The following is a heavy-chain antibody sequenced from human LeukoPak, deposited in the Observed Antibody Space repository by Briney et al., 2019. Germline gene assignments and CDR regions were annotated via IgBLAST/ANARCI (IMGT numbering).Heavy chain of an antibody. CDR3: ARDGYYYYMDV. Sequence: GGSLRLSCAASGFTFSSYEMNWVREAPGKGLEWVSYISSSGSTIYYADSVKGRFTISRDNAKNSLYLQMNSLRAEDTAVYDCARDGYYYYMDVWGKGTTVTVSS. J-gene: IGHJ6*03. CDR1: GFTFSSYE. CDR2: ISSSGSTI. V-gene: IGHV3-48*03.